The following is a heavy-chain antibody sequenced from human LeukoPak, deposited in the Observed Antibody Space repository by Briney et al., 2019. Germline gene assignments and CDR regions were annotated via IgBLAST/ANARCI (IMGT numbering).Heavy chain of an antibody. V-gene: IGHV3-15*01. D-gene: IGHD3-10*01. CDR2: IKSKTDGGTT. CDR1: GFTFNNPW. CDR3: TTELVWFGVLAH. Sequence: PGGSLRLSCAGSGFTFNNPWMTWVRQAPGKGLEWVGRIKSKTDGGTTDYAAPVKDRFTISRDDSKSTLYLQMNSLQTEDTGVYYCTTELVWFGVLAHWGQGTLATVSS. J-gene: IGHJ4*02.